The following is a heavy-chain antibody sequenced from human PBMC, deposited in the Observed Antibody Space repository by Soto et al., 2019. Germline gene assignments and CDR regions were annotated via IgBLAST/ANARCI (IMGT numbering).Heavy chain of an antibody. V-gene: IGHV3-23*01. CDR1: GFTFGTTD. J-gene: IGHJ5*02. CDR2: IDGSGGIT. Sequence: QLLQSGGGLVQPGGSLTLSCAASGFTFGTTDMSWVRQAPGEGLEWVSTIDGSGGITYYADSLKGRFTISRDNSRNTVYLQMNSLRGDDTALYYCVKKSGWFNTWGQGALVTVSS. D-gene: IGHD3-10*01. CDR3: VKKSGWFNT.